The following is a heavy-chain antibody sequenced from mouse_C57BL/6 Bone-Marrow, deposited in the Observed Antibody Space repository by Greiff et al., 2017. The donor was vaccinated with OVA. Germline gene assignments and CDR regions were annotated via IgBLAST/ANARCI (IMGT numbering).Heavy chain of an antibody. J-gene: IGHJ1*03. D-gene: IGHD1-2*01. CDR3: ARLGLRLDV. CDR2: ISSGGSYT. CDR1: GFTFSSYG. V-gene: IGHV5-6*03. Sequence: EVMLVESGEGLVKPGGSLKLSCAASGFTFSSYGMSWVRQTPDKRLEWVATISSGGSYTYYPDSVKGRFTISRDNAKNTLYLQMSSLKSEDTAMYYCARLGLRLDVWGTGTTVTVSS.